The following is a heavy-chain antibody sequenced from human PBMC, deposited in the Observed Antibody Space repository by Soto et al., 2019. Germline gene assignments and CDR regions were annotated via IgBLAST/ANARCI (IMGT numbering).Heavy chain of an antibody. CDR1: GFTFSGYW. Sequence: PWGSLRLSCAVSGFTFSGYWMHWVRQAPGKGLEWVSAISGSGGSTYYADSVKGRFTISRDNSKNTLYLQMNSLRAEDTAVYYCAREYCSGGSCYYFDYWGQGTLVTVSS. J-gene: IGHJ4*02. V-gene: IGHV3-23*01. CDR2: ISGSGGST. D-gene: IGHD2-15*01. CDR3: AREYCSGGSCYYFDY.